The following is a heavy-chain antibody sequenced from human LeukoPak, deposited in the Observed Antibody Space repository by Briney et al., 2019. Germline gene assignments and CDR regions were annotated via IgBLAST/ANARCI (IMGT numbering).Heavy chain of an antibody. J-gene: IGHJ4*02. CDR2: INHSGST. CDR3: ARGVGQQLAHYFDY. V-gene: IGHV4-34*01. D-gene: IGHD6-13*01. CDR1: GGSFSGYY. Sequence: SETLSLTCAVYGGSFSGYYWSWLRQPPGKGLEWLGEINHSGSTNYNPSLKSRVTISVDTSKNQFSLKLSSVTAADTAVYYCARGVGQQLAHYFDYWGQGTLVTVSS.